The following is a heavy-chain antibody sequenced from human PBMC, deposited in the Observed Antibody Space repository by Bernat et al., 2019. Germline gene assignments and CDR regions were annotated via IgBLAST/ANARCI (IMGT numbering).Heavy chain of an antibody. V-gene: IGHV3-13*04. CDR2: IGTAGDT. J-gene: IGHJ6*02. CDR1: GFTFSSYD. Sequence: EVQLVESGGGLVQPGGSLRLSCAASGFTFSSYDMHWVRQATGKGLEWVSAIGTAGDTYYPGSVKGRFTISRENAKNSLYLQMNSLRAGDTAVYYCARAFYRYGMDVWGQGTTVTVSS. CDR3: ARAFYRYGMDV.